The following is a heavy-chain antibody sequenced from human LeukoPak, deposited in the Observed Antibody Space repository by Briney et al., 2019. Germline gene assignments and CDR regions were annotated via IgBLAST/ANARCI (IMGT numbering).Heavy chain of an antibody. Sequence: GGSLRLSCAASGFTFSSYAMHWVRQAPGKGLEYVSAISSNGGSTYYANSVKGRFTISRDNSKNTLYLQMGSLRAEDMAVYYCARGPRSGYFDYWGQGTLVTVSS. CDR3: ARGPRSGYFDY. V-gene: IGHV3-64*01. CDR1: GFTFSSYA. CDR2: ISSNGGST. J-gene: IGHJ4*02.